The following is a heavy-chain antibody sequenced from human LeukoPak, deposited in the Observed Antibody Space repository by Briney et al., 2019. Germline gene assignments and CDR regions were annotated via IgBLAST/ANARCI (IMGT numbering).Heavy chain of an antibody. CDR2: ISDDGSYT. CDR3: ASFGISWRSSY. J-gene: IGHJ4*02. V-gene: IGHV3-74*01. Sequence: SGGSLRLSCAASGFTFSSYSMNWVRQAPVKGLVWVSRISDDGSYTSNVDSVKGRFTISRDNVNNMLYLHMNSLRAEDTAVYYCASFGISWRSSYWGQGTLVTVSS. D-gene: IGHD2-21*01. CDR1: GFTFSSYS.